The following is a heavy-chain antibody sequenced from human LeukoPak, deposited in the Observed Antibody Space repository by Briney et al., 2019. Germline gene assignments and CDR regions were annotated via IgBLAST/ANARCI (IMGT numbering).Heavy chain of an antibody. CDR3: ASISSIAARGFLRDY. V-gene: IGHV3-30*04. D-gene: IGHD6-6*01. CDR2: ISYDGSNK. CDR1: GFTFSSYA. Sequence: GGSLRLSCAASGFTFSSYAMHWVRQAPGKGLEWVAVISYDGSNKYYADSVKGRFTISRDNSKNTLYLQMNSLRAEDTAVYYCASISSIAARGFLRDYWGQGTLVTISS. J-gene: IGHJ4*02.